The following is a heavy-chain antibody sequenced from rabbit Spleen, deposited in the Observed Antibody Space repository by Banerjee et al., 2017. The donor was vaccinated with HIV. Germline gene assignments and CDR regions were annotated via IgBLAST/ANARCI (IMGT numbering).Heavy chain of an antibody. J-gene: IGHJ6*01. D-gene: IGHD8-1*01. Sequence: EESGGGLVKPGASLTLTCKASGVSFSSGYDMCWVRQAPGKGLEWIACIYAGSSSFTYFATWARGRFTITKTSSTTVTLQMTGLTAADTATYFCARDTGSSFSSYGMDLWGPGTLVTVS. V-gene: IGHV1S40*01. CDR1: GVSFSSGYD. CDR3: ARDTGSSFSSYGMDL. CDR2: IYAGSSSFT.